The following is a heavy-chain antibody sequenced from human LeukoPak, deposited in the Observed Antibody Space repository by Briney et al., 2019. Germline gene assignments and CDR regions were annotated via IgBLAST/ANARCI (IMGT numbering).Heavy chain of an antibody. V-gene: IGHV1-69*05. CDR3: ARDIASSSWYRGSWFDP. CDR1: GGTFSSYA. J-gene: IGHJ5*02. CDR2: IIPIVGTA. D-gene: IGHD6-13*01. Sequence: ASVKVSCKASGGTFSSYAINWVRQAPGQGLEWMGRIIPIVGTADYAQKFQGRVTITTDESTSTAYMELSSLRSEDTAVYYCARDIASSSWYRGSWFDPWGQGTLVTVSS.